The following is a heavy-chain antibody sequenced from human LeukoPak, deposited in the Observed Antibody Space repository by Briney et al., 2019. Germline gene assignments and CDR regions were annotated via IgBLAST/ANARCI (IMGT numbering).Heavy chain of an antibody. V-gene: IGHV4-59*08. Sequence: SETLSLTCTVSGGSISSYYWSWIRQPPGKGLEWIGYIYYSGSTNYNPSLKSRVTISVDTSKNQLSLKLSSVTAADTAVYYCARSRIPNWFDPWGQGTLVTVSS. CDR2: IYYSGST. D-gene: IGHD5-18*01. CDR3: ARSRIPNWFDP. J-gene: IGHJ5*02. CDR1: GGSISSYY.